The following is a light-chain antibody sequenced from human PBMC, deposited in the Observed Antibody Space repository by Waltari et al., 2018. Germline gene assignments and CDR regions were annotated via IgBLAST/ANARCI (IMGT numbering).Light chain of an antibody. V-gene: IGKV3-20*01. CDR2: AAS. J-gene: IGKJ2*01. Sequence: EIVLTQSPGTLSLSPGERATLSCRASQTVSGSSLAWYQQIPGQPPRPLIFAASDRASGIPDRFSGSGSGTDFTLSITRLEPEDFAVYSCQQYGSSPYTFGQGTKLEIK. CDR3: QQYGSSPYT. CDR1: QTVSGSS.